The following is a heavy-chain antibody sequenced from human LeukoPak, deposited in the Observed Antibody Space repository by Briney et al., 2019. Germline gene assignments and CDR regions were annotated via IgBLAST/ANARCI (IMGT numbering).Heavy chain of an antibody. V-gene: IGHV3-30*04. J-gene: IGHJ4*02. CDR2: ISYDGSNK. CDR1: GFTFSSYD. Sequence: GGSLRLSCEASGFTFSSYDMHWVRQAPGKGLEWVTTISYDGSNKFYADSVKGRFTISRDNAENTMYLQMNSLRSEDTAVYYCVGSEYYFDSWGQGTLVTVSS. CDR3: VGSEYYFDS. D-gene: IGHD6-25*01.